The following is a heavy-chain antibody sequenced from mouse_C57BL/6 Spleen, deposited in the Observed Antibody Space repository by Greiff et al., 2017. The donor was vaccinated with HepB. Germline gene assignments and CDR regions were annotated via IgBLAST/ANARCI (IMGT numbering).Heavy chain of an antibody. CDR2: ISSGSSTI. J-gene: IGHJ1*03. D-gene: IGHD1-1*01. Sequence: EVMLVESGGGLVKPGGSLKLSCAASGFTFSDYGMHWVRQAPEKGLEWVAYISSGSSTIYYADTVKGRFTISRDNAKNTLFLQMTSLRSEDTAMYYCARLDGSSYRWYFDVWGTGTTVTVSS. CDR1: GFTFSDYG. CDR3: ARLDGSSYRWYFDV. V-gene: IGHV5-17*01.